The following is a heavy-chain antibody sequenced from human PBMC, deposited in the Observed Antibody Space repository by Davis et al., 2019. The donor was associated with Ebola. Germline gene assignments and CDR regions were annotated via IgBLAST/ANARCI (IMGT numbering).Heavy chain of an antibody. CDR2: ISKNGDTI. J-gene: IGHJ4*02. D-gene: IGHD4-11*01. CDR3: ARTVDCDF. CDR1: GFIFSDYY. Sequence: PGGSLRLSCTGSGFIFSDYYMSWIRQAPGKGLEWVSYISKNGDTIFYADSVKGRFTISRDNAKNSVYLQMTSLRAEDTAVYYCARTVDCDFWGQGSLVTVSS. V-gene: IGHV3-11*01.